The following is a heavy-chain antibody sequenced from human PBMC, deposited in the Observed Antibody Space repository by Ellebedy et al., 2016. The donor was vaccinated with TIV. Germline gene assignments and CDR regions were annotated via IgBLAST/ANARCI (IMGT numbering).Heavy chain of an antibody. J-gene: IGHJ4*02. CDR2: IKQDGSGK. V-gene: IGHV3-7*01. Sequence: GESLKISXAASGFTFSTYWMSWVRQAPGKGLEWVANIKQDGSGKYYVDSVEGRFTISRDNAQNSLLLQMNSLRAEDTAVYYCARRYFDYWGQGTLVTVSS. CDR1: GFTFSTYW. CDR3: ARRYFDY.